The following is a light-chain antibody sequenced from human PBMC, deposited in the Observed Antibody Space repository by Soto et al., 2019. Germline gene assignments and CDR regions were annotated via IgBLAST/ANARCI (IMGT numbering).Light chain of an antibody. CDR1: QGIDNS. CDR2: DAS. Sequence: DIQMTQSPSSLSASVGDRVTITCRASQGIDNSLAWYQQKPGNAPRLLIYDASTLQRGVPSIFSGSGSGTEFTLTINSLQPEDFATYYCQQFKSFPLTFGGGTRLEIK. CDR3: QQFKSFPLT. V-gene: IGKV1-9*01. J-gene: IGKJ5*01.